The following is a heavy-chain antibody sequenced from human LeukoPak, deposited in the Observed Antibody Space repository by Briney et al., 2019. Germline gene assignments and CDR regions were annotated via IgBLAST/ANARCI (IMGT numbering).Heavy chain of an antibody. CDR2: INPNSGGT. CDR1: AYTFTVYY. Sequence: ASVTVSFTSSAYTFTVYYMHWVRQAPGQGLEWMGWINPNSGGTNYAQKFQGRVTMTRDPSISTAYMELSRLRSDDTAVYYCARLFGVVTTDAFDIWGQGTMVTVSS. D-gene: IGHD3-3*01. V-gene: IGHV1-2*02. CDR3: ARLFGVVTTDAFDI. J-gene: IGHJ3*02.